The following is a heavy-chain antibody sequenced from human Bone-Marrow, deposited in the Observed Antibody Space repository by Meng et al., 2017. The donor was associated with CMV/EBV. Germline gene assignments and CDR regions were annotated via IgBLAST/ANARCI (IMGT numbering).Heavy chain of an antibody. Sequence: GSLRLSCTVSGASISKNYWSWSRRPPGKGLEYIGSISYTGYIEYNPSLKGRVTMSLDTSKNRFSLKLTSVTAADTAMYYCAGPDDMGSSPHDPFYIWGQGTMVTVSS. CDR2: ISYTGYI. J-gene: IGHJ3*02. CDR3: AGPDDMGSSPHDPFYI. D-gene: IGHD1-1*01. CDR1: GASISKNY. V-gene: IGHV4-59*01.